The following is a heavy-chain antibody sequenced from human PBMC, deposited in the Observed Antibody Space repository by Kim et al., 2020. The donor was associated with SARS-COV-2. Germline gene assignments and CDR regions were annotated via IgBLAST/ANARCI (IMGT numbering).Heavy chain of an antibody. CDR1: GFTFSSYG. D-gene: IGHD2-21*02. V-gene: IGHV3-30*18. Sequence: GGSLRLSCAASGFTFSSYGMHWVRQAPGKGLEWVAVISYDGSNKYYADSVKGRFTISRDNSKNTLYLQMNSLRAEDTAVYYCAKSDGGDFNYYYYGMDVWGQGTTVTVS. J-gene: IGHJ6*02. CDR3: AKSDGGDFNYYYYGMDV. CDR2: ISYDGSNK.